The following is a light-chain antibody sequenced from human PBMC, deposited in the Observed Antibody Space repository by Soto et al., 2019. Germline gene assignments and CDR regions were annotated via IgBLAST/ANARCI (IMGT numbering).Light chain of an antibody. CDR2: GAS. J-gene: IGKJ5*01. Sequence: EPVITQPPSTLSVSPGARATLSCRASQSARISLGWYQQKHGQAPSLLIYGASTRANGIPDRFSASRYGTDGTINISGLKPDDGATDECQQYQPFSIAFDQGTRREIK. CDR1: QSARIS. V-gene: IGKV3D-15*01. CDR3: QQYQPFSIA.